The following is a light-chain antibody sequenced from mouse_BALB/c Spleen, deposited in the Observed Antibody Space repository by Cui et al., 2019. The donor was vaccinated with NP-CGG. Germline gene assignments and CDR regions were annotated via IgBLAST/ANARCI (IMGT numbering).Light chain of an antibody. CDR3: ALWCSNHWV. CDR2: GTK. J-gene: IGLJ1*01. CDR1: TGAVTTSNY. V-gene: IGLV1*01. Sequence: QAVVTQESALTTSPGETVTLTCRSSTGAVTTSNYANWVQEKPDHLFTGLIGGTKNRAPGVPARFSGSLIGDKAALTITGAQTEDEALYFCALWCSNHWVFGGGTKLTVL.